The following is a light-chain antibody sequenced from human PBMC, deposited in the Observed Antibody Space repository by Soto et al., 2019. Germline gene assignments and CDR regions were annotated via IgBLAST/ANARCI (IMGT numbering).Light chain of an antibody. CDR2: AAS. CDR3: QQSYSTPPLT. J-gene: IGKJ4*01. Sequence: DIPMTQSPSSLSASVGDRVTITCRASQRITRHLNWYQQKPGQAPQLLIYAASSLQSGVPSRFSGSGYGTDFTLTISSLQPEDVATYYCQQSYSTPPLTFGGGTKVE. V-gene: IGKV1-39*01. CDR1: QRITRH.